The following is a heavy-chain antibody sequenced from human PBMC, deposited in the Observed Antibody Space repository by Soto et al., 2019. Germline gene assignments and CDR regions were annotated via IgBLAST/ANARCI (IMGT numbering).Heavy chain of an antibody. Sequence: GESLKISCEGSGYSFTSYWISWVRQMPGKGLEWMGRIDPSDSYTNYSPSFQGHVTISADKSISTAYLQWSSLKASDTAMYYCASSPRGYCSSPSCWELDNYYGMDVWGQGTTVTVSS. V-gene: IGHV5-10-1*01. D-gene: IGHD2-2*01. CDR1: GYSFTSYW. J-gene: IGHJ6*02. CDR2: IDPSDSYT. CDR3: ASSPRGYCSSPSCWELDNYYGMDV.